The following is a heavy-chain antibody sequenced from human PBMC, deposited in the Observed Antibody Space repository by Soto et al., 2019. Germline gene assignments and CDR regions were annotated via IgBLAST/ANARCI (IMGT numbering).Heavy chain of an antibody. CDR1: GFTFDDYG. CDR3: ARAHWDDCSGGSCTLFDI. CDR2: INWNGGST. V-gene: IGHV3-20*01. D-gene: IGHD2-15*01. J-gene: IGHJ3*02. Sequence: EVQLVESGGGVVRPGGSLRLSCAASGFTFDDYGMSWVRQAPGKGLEWVSGINWNGGSTGYADSVKGRFTISRDNAKNSLYLQMNSLRAEDTALYHCARAHWDDCSGGSCTLFDIWGQGTMVTVSS.